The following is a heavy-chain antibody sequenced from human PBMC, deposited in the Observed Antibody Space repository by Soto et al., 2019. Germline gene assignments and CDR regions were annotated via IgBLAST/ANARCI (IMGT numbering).Heavy chain of an antibody. CDR1: GFTFSSYA. D-gene: IGHD1-26*01. J-gene: IGHJ5*02. CDR3: AKDSGSYFDIKTQLVYKWFDP. Sequence: GGSLRLSCAASGFTFSSYAMSWVRQAPGKGLEWVSAISGSGGSTYYADSVKGRFTISRDNSKNTLYLQMNSLRAEDTAVYYCAKDSGSYFDIKTQLVYKWFDPWGQGTLVTVSS. V-gene: IGHV3-23*01. CDR2: ISGSGGST.